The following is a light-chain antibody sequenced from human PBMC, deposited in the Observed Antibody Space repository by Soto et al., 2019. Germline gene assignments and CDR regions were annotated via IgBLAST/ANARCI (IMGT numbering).Light chain of an antibody. Sequence: APGQKVTISCSGSSSNIENYYVSWYQQLPGTAPKLLIYDNNKRPSGIPDRFSGSKSGTSATLDITGLQTGDEADYYCGTYDSSLRDGVFGTGTRSPS. CDR3: GTYDSSLRDGV. J-gene: IGLJ1*01. V-gene: IGLV1-51*01. CDR1: SSNIENYY. CDR2: DNN.